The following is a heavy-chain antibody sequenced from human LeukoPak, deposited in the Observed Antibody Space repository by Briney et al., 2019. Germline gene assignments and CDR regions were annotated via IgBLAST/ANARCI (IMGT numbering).Heavy chain of an antibody. V-gene: IGHV4-30-2*01. CDR1: GGSISSGGYS. J-gene: IGHJ6*04. CDR2: IYHSGST. Sequence: SETLSLTCAVSGGSISSGGYSWSWIRQPPGKGLEWIGYIYHSGSTYYNPSLKSRVTISVDRSKNQFSLKLSSVTAADTAVYYCASVRIVSGFYGMDVWGKGTTVTVSS. D-gene: IGHD5-12*01. CDR3: ASVRIVSGFYGMDV.